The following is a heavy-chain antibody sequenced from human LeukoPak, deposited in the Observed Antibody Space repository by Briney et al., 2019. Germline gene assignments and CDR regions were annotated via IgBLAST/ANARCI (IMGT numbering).Heavy chain of an antibody. CDR1: GFTFSDYY. D-gene: IGHD6-19*01. J-gene: IGHJ4*02. V-gene: IGHV3-11*01. Sequence: PGGSLRLSCAASGFTFSDYYMSWIRQAPGKGLEWVSYISSSGRTIYHADSVKGRFTISRDNAKNSLYLQMDSLRAEDTAVYYCAGQMAGIFDYWGQGTLVTVSS. CDR2: ISSSGRTI. CDR3: AGQMAGIFDY.